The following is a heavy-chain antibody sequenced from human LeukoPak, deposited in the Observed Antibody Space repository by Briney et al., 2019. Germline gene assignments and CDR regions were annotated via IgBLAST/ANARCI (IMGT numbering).Heavy chain of an antibody. CDR1: GFTFSSYG. V-gene: IGHV3-30*02. CDR3: AXSXXXAFEY. CDR2: IRYDGSNK. J-gene: IGHJ4*02. Sequence: CAASGFTFSSYGMHWVRQAPGKGLEWVAFIRYDGSNKYYADSVKGRFTISRDNSKNTLYLQMNSLRAEDTAVYYCAXSXXXAFEYWGXGXLVTVSS.